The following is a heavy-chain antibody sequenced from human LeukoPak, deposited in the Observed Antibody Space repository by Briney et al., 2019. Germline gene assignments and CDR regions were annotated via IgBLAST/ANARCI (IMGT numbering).Heavy chain of an antibody. D-gene: IGHD3-16*01. CDR2: FYSGGST. J-gene: IGHJ4*02. Sequence: PGGSLRLSCAASGFTFSSYAMSWVRQAPGKGLEWVSVFYSGGSTYYADSVKGRFTISRDNSKNTLYLQMNSLRAEDTAVYYCARDLMGSYAGYWGQGTPVTVSS. V-gene: IGHV3-53*01. CDR1: GFTFSSYA. CDR3: ARDLMGSYAGY.